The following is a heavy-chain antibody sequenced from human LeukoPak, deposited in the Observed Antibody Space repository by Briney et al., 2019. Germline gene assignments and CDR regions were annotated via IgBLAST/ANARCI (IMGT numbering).Heavy chain of an antibody. CDR3: ATGRTDCSGVNCYSPHLAI. CDR2: INHSDST. D-gene: IGHD2-15*01. CDR1: GVSFSGYY. J-gene: IGHJ4*02. V-gene: IGHV4-34*01. Sequence: SETLSLTCSVYGVSFSGYYWIWIPQLPGKGLEWIGEINHSDSTNYNPSLKSRVTISVDTSNNPFSLKLSSVTAADTAVYYCATGRTDCSGVNCYSPHLAIWGQGILVTVSS.